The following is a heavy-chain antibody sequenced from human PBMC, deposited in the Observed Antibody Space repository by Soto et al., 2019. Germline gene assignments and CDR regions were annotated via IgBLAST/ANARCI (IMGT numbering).Heavy chain of an antibody. D-gene: IGHD3-22*01. J-gene: IGHJ5*02. Sequence: PSETLSLTCSVSGDSISNSRFYWAWIRQPPGEGLEWIGSIYHTGNAYYNPSLKSRVTISVDTSKNQFSLKLTSVTAADAALYYCARDFFDSSDYTTNWFHPWGQGTLVTVS. V-gene: IGHV4-39*01. CDR1: GDSISNSRFY. CDR2: IYHTGNA. CDR3: ARDFFDSSDYTTNWFHP.